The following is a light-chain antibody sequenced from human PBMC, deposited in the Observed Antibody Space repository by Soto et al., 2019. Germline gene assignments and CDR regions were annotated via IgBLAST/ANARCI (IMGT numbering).Light chain of an antibody. J-gene: IGLJ1*01. Sequence: SSELTQPPSVSVAPGKTARITCGGNNIGSKSVHWYQQKPGQAPVLVIYYDSDRPSGIPERFSGSNSGNTATLTISRVEAGDEADYYCQVWDSSSDHPVFGTGTKLTVX. CDR2: YDS. CDR3: QVWDSSSDHPV. V-gene: IGLV3-21*04. CDR1: NIGSKS.